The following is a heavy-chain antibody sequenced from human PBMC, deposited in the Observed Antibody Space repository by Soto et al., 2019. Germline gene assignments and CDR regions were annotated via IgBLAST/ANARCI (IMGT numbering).Heavy chain of an antibody. D-gene: IGHD1-1*01. Sequence: QVHLVQSGAEVKKPGASVKVSCKGSGYGFTTYGITWVRQAPGQVLEWMAWISAHNGNTNYAQKLQGRVTVTRDTSTSTAYMERRSLRSDDTAVYYCARGRYGDYWGQGALVTVSS. CDR3: ARGRYGDY. V-gene: IGHV1-18*01. J-gene: IGHJ4*02. CDR1: GYGFTTYG. CDR2: ISAHNGNT.